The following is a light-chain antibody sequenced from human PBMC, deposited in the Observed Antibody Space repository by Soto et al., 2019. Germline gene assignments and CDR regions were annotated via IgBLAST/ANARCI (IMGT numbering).Light chain of an antibody. CDR1: VLSRQY. J-gene: IGLJ3*02. Sequence: SYELTQPPSVSVSPGQTARITCSGDVLSRQYAYWYQQKPGQAPVLVIYKDTERPSGIPERFSGSSSGTTVTLTVSGVQAEDEADYHCRSADSSGSPWVFGGGTKLTVL. V-gene: IGLV3-25*03. CDR3: RSADSSGSPWV. CDR2: KDT.